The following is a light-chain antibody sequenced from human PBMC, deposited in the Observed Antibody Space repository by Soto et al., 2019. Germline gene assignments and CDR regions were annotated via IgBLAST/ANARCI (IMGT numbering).Light chain of an antibody. CDR3: QQYYSYST. J-gene: IGKJ1*01. Sequence: AIRMTQSPSSLSASTGDRVTITCRASQGINSYLAWYQQKPGKAPKLLIYAASTLQSGVPSRFSGSGSGTDFTLTISCLQSEDFATYYCQQYYSYSTFGQGTKVEIK. CDR1: QGINSY. CDR2: AAS. V-gene: IGKV1-8*01.